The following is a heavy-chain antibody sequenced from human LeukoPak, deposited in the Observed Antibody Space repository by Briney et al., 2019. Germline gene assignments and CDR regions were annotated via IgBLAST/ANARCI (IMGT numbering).Heavy chain of an antibody. CDR3: ARRVGWGYYFDY. D-gene: IGHD1-26*01. J-gene: IGHJ4*02. Sequence: SETLSLTCAVYGGSFSGYYWSWIRQPPGKGLGWIGEINHSGSTNYNPSLKSRVTISVDTSKNQFSLKLSSVTAADTAVYYCARRVGWGYYFDYWGQGTLVTVSS. CDR1: GGSFSGYY. V-gene: IGHV4-34*01. CDR2: INHSGST.